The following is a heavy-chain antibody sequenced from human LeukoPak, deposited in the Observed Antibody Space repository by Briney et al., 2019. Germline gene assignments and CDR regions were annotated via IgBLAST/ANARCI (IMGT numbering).Heavy chain of an antibody. Sequence: GGSLRLSWAASGFTFSSYGVHWVRQAPGKGLEWVAVIWYDGSNKYYADSVKGRFTISRDNSKNTLYLQMNILRAEDTAVYYCARDGFGESFFDYWGQGTLVTVSS. D-gene: IGHD3-10*01. CDR1: GFTFSSYG. CDR2: IWYDGSNK. V-gene: IGHV3-33*01. J-gene: IGHJ4*02. CDR3: ARDGFGESFFDY.